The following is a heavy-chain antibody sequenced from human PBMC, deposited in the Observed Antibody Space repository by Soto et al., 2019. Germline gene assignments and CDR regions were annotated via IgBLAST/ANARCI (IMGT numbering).Heavy chain of an antibody. V-gene: IGHV3-23*01. CDR2: ISGSGGST. CDR1: GFTFSSYA. CDR3: GKGRSYYYYYGVDV. D-gene: IGHD1-26*01. Sequence: GGSLRLSCAASGFTFSSYAMSWVRQAPGKGLEWVSAISGSGGSTYCADSVKGRFTISRDNSKSTLYLQMNSLRAEDTAVYYCGKGRSYYYYYGVDVWGQGTTVTVSS. J-gene: IGHJ6*02.